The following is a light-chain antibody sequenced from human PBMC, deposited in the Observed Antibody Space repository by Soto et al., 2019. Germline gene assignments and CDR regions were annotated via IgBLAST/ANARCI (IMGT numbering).Light chain of an antibody. CDR2: DDS. CDR3: QVWDSTTDHWV. J-gene: IGLJ3*02. V-gene: IGLV3-21*02. Sequence: SYELTQPPSVSVAPGQTARMTCGGDNIGGKSVHWYQQKPGQAPVLVVYDDSDRPSGIPERIAGSNSGNTATLTVRRVEAGDEADYYCQVWDSTTDHWVFGGGTKVTVL. CDR1: NIGGKS.